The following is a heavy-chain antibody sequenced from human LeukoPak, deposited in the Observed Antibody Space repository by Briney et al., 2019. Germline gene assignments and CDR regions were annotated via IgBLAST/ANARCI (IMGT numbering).Heavy chain of an antibody. CDR1: GFTFSSYA. Sequence: GGSLRLSCAASGFTFSSYAMSWVRQAPGKGLEWVSAISGSGGSTYYADSVKGRFTISRDNSKNTLYLQMNSLRAEDTAVYYCARGTLDIPGQQGAFDYWGQGTLVTVSS. CDR3: ARGTLDIPGQQGAFDY. J-gene: IGHJ4*02. CDR2: ISGSGGST. D-gene: IGHD5-12*01. V-gene: IGHV3-23*01.